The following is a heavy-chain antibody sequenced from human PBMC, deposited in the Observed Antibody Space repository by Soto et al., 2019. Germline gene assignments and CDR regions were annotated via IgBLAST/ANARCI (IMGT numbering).Heavy chain of an antibody. CDR1: GYTFTSYA. CDR2: INAGNGNT. J-gene: IGHJ3*02. Sequence: ASVKVSCKASGYTFTSYAMHWVRQAPGQRLEWMGWINAGNGNTKYSQKFQGRVTITRDTSASTAYMELSSLRSEDTAVYYCAREGEVVPAAIFELGAFDIWGQGTMVTVSS. V-gene: IGHV1-3*01. D-gene: IGHD2-2*02. CDR3: AREGEVVPAAIFELGAFDI.